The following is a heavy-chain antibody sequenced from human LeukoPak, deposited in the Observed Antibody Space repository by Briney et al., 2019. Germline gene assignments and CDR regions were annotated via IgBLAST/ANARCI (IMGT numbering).Heavy chain of an antibody. CDR2: ISSYNGNT. V-gene: IGHV1-18*01. Sequence: ASVTVSCKASGYTFSNYGISWVRHVPGQGLEWMGWISSYNGNTKYAQTFEGRVTMTTDTSTTTTYMELTSLRSDDTAVYYCARSHGSNWYPAFWGQGTLVTVSS. CDR1: GYTFSNYG. J-gene: IGHJ4*02. CDR3: ARSHGSNWYPAF. D-gene: IGHD6-13*01.